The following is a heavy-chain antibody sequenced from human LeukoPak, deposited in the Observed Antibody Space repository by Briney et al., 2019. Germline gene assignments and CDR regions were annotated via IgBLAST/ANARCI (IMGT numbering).Heavy chain of an antibody. CDR1: GGTFSSYA. CDR3: ARDESGYSYGYNAWFDP. Sequence: ASVKVSCKASGGTFSSYAISWVRQAPGQGLEWMGRIIPILGIAKYAQQFQGRVTITADKSKSPAYIEPNSLRSEDTAAYDCARDESGYSYGYNAWFDPWGQGTLVTVSS. J-gene: IGHJ5*02. V-gene: IGHV1-69*04. D-gene: IGHD5-18*01. CDR2: IIPILGIA.